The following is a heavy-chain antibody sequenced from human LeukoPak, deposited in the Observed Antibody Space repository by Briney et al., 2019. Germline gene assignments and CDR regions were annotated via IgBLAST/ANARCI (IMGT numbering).Heavy chain of an antibody. CDR2: IYYSGTT. V-gene: IGHV4-39*01. D-gene: IGHD3-22*01. J-gene: IGHJ4*02. CDR1: GGSISTSPYY. CDR3: ARLDYYDSKYYFDY. Sequence: SETLSLTCTVSGGSISTSPYYWGWIRQPPGKGLEWIGSIYYSGTTYYNPSLRSRVTISIDTSKNQFSLKLRSVTAADTAVYYCARLDYYDSKYYFDYWGQGTLVTVSS.